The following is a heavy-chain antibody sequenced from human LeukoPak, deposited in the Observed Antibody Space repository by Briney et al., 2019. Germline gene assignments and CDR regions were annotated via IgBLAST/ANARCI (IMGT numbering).Heavy chain of an antibody. CDR3: SRGMSYHLY. CDR2: IKEDGSEM. J-gene: IGHJ4*02. D-gene: IGHD2-21*01. CDR1: GFTFSTYW. Sequence: GGSLRLSCAASGFTFSTYWMTWVRQAPGKGLEWVANIKEDGSEMRYEDSVKGRFTISRDNAKNSLYLQMNSLRAEDTAVYYCSRGMSYHLYWGQGTLVTVST. V-gene: IGHV3-7*04.